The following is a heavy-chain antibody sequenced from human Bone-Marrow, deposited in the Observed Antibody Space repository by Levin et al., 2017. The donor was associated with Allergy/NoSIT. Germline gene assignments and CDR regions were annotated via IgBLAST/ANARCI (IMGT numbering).Heavy chain of an antibody. Sequence: PGGSLRLSCATSGFPFSTYGMAWVRQAPGKGLEWVASITTTGNYIHYADSVKGRFTISRDNANNSLSLQINRLRGEDTAVYYCARAAGAAGRGGMDVWGQGATVTVSS. CDR2: ITTTGNYI. J-gene: IGHJ6*02. V-gene: IGHV3-21*01. CDR1: GFPFSTYG. CDR3: ARAAGAAGRGGMDV. D-gene: IGHD6-13*01.